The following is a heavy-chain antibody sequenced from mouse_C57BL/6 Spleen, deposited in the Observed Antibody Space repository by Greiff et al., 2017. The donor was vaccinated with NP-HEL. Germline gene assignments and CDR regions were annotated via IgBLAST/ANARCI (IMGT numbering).Heavy chain of an antibody. V-gene: IGHV5-4*01. D-gene: IGHD1-1*01. J-gene: IGHJ1*03. CDR3: ASEIITTVVARWYFDV. CDR2: ISDGGSYT. Sequence: EVQLVESGGGLVKPGGSLKLSCAASGFTFSSYAMSWVRQTPEKRLEWVATISDGGSYTYYPDNVKGRFTISRDNAKNNLYLQMSHLKSEDTAMYYCASEIITTVVARWYFDVWGTGTTVTVSS. CDR1: GFTFSSYA.